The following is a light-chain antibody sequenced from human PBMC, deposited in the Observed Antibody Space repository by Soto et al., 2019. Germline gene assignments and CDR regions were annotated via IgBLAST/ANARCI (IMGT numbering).Light chain of an antibody. CDR3: QQASSFPHT. Sequence: DIPMTQSPSSVSASIGDTVTITCRASQPISSWLAWFRQRPGKAPELLIYAASTLHSRVPSRFSGSGSGTDFALTISDLQPEDFATYFCQQASSFPHTFGPGTKLDIK. CDR2: AAS. J-gene: IGKJ2*01. CDR1: QPISSW. V-gene: IGKV1-12*01.